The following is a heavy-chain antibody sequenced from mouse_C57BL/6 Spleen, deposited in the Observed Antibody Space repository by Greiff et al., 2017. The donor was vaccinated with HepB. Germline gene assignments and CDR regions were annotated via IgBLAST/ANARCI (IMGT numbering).Heavy chain of an antibody. V-gene: IGHV1-81*01. CDR3: AREDYDYDVLYYYAMDY. Sequence: QVQLQQSGAELARPGASVKLSCKASGYTFTSYGISWVKQRTGQGLEWIGEIYPRSGNTYYNEKFKGKATLTADKSSSIAYMELRSLTSEDSAVYFCAREDYDYDVLYYYAMDYWGQGTSVTVSS. CDR2: IYPRSGNT. CDR1: GYTFTSYG. J-gene: IGHJ4*01. D-gene: IGHD2-4*01.